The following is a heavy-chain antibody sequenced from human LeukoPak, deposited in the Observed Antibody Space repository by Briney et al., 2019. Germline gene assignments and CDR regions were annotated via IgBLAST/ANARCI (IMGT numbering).Heavy chain of an antibody. CDR3: ARILGYSSSWRFDP. V-gene: IGHV1-8*01. J-gene: IGHJ5*02. D-gene: IGHD6-13*01. Sequence: GASVKVSCKASGYTFTSYDINLVRQATGQGLEWMGWMNPNSGNTGYAQKFQGRVTMTRNTSISTAYMELSSLRSEDTAVYYCARILGYSSSWRFDPWGQGTLVTVSS. CDR1: GYTFTSYD. CDR2: MNPNSGNT.